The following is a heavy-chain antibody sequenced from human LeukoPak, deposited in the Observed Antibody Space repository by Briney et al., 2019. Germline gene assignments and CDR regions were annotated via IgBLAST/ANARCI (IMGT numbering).Heavy chain of an antibody. Sequence: GGSLRLSCAASGFTFGDYHMSWIRQASGKGLEWVSYISSSGGTISYADSVKGRFTISRDNAKKSLYLQMNSLRAEDTAVYYCARGPVSSSGFFGYWGQGTLVTVSS. D-gene: IGHD6-19*01. J-gene: IGHJ4*02. CDR3: ARGPVSSSGFFGY. CDR2: ISSSGGTI. CDR1: GFTFGDYH. V-gene: IGHV3-11*01.